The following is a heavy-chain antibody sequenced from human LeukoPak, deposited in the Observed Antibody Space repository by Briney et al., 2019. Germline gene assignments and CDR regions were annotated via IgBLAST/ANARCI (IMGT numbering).Heavy chain of an antibody. CDR3: ARDQYDILTGYYGSVDY. V-gene: IGHV3-7*01. J-gene: IGHJ4*02. CDR2: IKQDGSEK. Sequence: GGSLRLSCAASGFTFSSYWMSWVRQAPGKGLEWVANIKQDGSEKYYVDSVKGRFTISRDNAKNSLYLQMNSLRAEDTAVYYCARDQYDILTGYYGSVDYWGQGTLVTVSS. D-gene: IGHD3-9*01. CDR1: GFTFSSYW.